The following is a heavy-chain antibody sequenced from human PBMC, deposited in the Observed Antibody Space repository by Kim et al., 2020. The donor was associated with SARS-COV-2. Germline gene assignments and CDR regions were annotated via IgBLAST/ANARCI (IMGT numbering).Heavy chain of an antibody. CDR1: GFTFSSYA. Sequence: GGSLRLSCAASGFTFSSYAMSWVRQAPGKGLEWVSAISGSGGSTYYADSVKGRFTISRDNSKNTLYLQMNSLRAEDTAVYYCAKDWGAGYDFWSGYSLGAFDIWGQGTMVTVSS. CDR2: ISGSGGST. V-gene: IGHV3-23*01. CDR3: AKDWGAGYDFWSGYSLGAFDI. D-gene: IGHD3-3*01. J-gene: IGHJ3*02.